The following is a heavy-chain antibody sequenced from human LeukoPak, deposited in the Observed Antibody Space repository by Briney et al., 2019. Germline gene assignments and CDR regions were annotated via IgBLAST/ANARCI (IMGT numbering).Heavy chain of an antibody. CDR3: AEIPRD. CDR1: VPSMNHHY. Sequence: KPSETLSLTCTVSVPSMNHHYWSWVRQPPGKELEWIAYIYDSGTSATTDYNPSRKSRVTISVDTSKRQFSLRLDSVTAADTAVYYCAEIPRDWGQGTLVTVSS. V-gene: IGHV4-59*11. CDR2: IYDSGTSATT. J-gene: IGHJ4*02.